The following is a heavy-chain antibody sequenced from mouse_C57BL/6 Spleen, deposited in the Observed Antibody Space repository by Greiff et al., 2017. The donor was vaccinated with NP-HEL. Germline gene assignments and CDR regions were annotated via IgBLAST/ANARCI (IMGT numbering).Heavy chain of an antibody. CDR3: VREAGDYDERDYYAMDY. V-gene: IGHV10-1*01. J-gene: IGHJ4*01. Sequence: EVKVVESGGGLVQPKGSLKLSCAASGFSFNTYAMNWVRPAPGKGLEWVARIRSKSNNYATYYADSVKDRFTISRDDSESMLYLQMNNLKTEDTAMYYCVREAGDYDERDYYAMDYWGQGTSVTVSS. D-gene: IGHD2-4*01. CDR1: GFSFNTYA. CDR2: IRSKSNNYAT.